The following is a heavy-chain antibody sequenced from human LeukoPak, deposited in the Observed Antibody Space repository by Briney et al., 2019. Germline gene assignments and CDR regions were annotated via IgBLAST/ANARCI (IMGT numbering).Heavy chain of an antibody. V-gene: IGHV3-23*01. Sequence: GGSLRLSCAASGFTFSSYAMSWVRQAPGKGLEWVSAISGSGGSTYYADSVKGRFTISRDNSKNTLYLQMNSLRAEDTAVYYCATHYCDSTSCYAGGDYWGQGTLVTVSS. CDR3: ATHYCDSTSCYAGGDY. CDR1: GFTFSSYA. CDR2: ISGSGGST. D-gene: IGHD2-2*01. J-gene: IGHJ4*02.